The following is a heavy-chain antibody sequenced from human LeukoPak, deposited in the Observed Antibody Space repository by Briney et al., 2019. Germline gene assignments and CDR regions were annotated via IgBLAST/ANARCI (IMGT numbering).Heavy chain of an antibody. CDR3: ARHYGP. CDR1: GGSFSGYY. CDR2: IYDSGST. D-gene: IGHD3-16*01. Sequence: PSETLSLTCAVYGGSFSGYYWSWIRQPPGKGLEWIGSIYDSGSTYYNPSLKSRVTISVDTSKNQFSLKLNSVTAADTAMYYCARHYGPWGQGTLVTVSS. V-gene: IGHV4-34*01. J-gene: IGHJ5*02.